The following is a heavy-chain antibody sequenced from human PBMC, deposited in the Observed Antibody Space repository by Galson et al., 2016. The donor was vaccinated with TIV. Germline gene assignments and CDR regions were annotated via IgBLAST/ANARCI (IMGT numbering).Heavy chain of an antibody. Sequence: SGYTFSNFAIPWVRQAPGQGLEWMGYMSAYSGASNYAQEFQGRVTITTDTSTSTAYMELRNLRFDDTAVYYCARYSSTSSRRFDYWGQGTLVTVSA. V-gene: IGHV1-18*01. D-gene: IGHD6-6*01. CDR3: ARYSSTSSRRFDY. J-gene: IGHJ4*02. CDR1: GYTFSNFA. CDR2: MSAYSGAS.